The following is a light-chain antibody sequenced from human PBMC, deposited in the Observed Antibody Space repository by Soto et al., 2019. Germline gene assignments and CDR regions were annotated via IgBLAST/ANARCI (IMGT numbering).Light chain of an antibody. J-gene: IGKJ1*01. Sequence: DIQMTQSPFTLSASVGDRVTSTCRASQSISSWLAWYQQKPGKAPKLLIYKASSLESGVPSRFSGNGSGTEFTLTISSLQPDDFATYYCQQYNSYSWTFGQGTKV. CDR3: QQYNSYSWT. CDR2: KAS. V-gene: IGKV1-5*03. CDR1: QSISSW.